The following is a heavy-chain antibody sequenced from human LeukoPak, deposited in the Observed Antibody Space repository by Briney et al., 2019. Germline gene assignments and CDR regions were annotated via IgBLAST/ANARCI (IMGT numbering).Heavy chain of an antibody. D-gene: IGHD1-26*01. CDR2: ISSSSTI. Sequence: PGGSLRLSCAASGFTFSSYSMNWVRQAPGKGLEWVSSISSSSTIYYADSVKGRFTISRDNAKNSLYLQMNSLRAEDTAVYYCARHRSGWFDPWGQGTLVTVSS. J-gene: IGHJ5*02. CDR3: ARHRSGWFDP. CDR1: GFTFSSYS. V-gene: IGHV3-48*01.